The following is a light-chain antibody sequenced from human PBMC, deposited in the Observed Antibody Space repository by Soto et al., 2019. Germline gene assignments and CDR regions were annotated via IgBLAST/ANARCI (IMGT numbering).Light chain of an antibody. Sequence: ALTQPASVSGSPGQSITISCTGTGTDVGGYNHVSWYQQHPGKAPKLMIFEVSNRPSGVSNRFSASKSSNTASLTISGLQAEDEADYYCSSYTSSSTAYVFGTGTKLTVL. CDR2: EVS. CDR3: SSYTSSSTAYV. J-gene: IGLJ1*01. V-gene: IGLV2-14*01. CDR1: GTDVGGYNH.